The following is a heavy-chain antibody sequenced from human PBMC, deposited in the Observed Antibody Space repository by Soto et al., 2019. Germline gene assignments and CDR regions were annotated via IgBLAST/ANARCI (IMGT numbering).Heavy chain of an antibody. J-gene: IGHJ4*02. CDR3: AKDSNYYDSSGYYGY. CDR2: ISGSGGST. V-gene: IGHV3-23*01. Sequence: GGSLRLSCAASGFTFSSYAMSWVRQAPGKGLEWVSAISGSGGSTYYADSVKGRFTISRDNSKNTLYLQMNSLRAEDTAVYYCAKDSNYYDSSGYYGYWGQGTLVTVPS. CDR1: GFTFSSYA. D-gene: IGHD3-22*01.